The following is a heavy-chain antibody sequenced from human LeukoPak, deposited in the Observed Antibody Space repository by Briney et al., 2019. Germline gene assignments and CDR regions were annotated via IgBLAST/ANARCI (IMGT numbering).Heavy chain of an antibody. CDR3: ARSQTGIAAAGPGY. CDR1: GYTFTCYY. J-gene: IGHJ4*02. Sequence: ASVKVSCKASGYTFTCYYMHWVRQAPGQGLEWMGRINPNSGGTNYAQKFQGRVTMTRDTSISTAYMELSRLRSDDTAVYYCARSQTGIAAAGPGYWGQGTLVTVSS. V-gene: IGHV1-2*06. D-gene: IGHD6-13*01. CDR2: INPNSGGT.